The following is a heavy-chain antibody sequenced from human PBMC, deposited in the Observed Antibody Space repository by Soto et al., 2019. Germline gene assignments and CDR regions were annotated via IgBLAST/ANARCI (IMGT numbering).Heavy chain of an antibody. CDR2: ISSGNPTI. J-gene: IGHJ5*02. CDR3: ARRPSTITKRSFFDP. D-gene: IGHD4-4*01. V-gene: IGHV3-48*01. Sequence: GGSLRLSCAASGFTFNTFGMNWVRQAPGKGLEWVSYISSGNPTIYYADSVKGRFTISRDNAKSSLYLQMNSLRADDTAVYYCARRPSTITKRSFFDPWGQGTLVTVS. CDR1: GFTFNTFG.